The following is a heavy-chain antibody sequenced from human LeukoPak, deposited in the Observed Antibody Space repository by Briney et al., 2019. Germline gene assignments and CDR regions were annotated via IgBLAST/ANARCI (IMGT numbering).Heavy chain of an antibody. Sequence: GGSLRLSCAASGFTFSSYSMSWVRQAPGKGLEWVSSISSSSSYIYYADSVKGRFTISRDNAKNSLYLQMNSLRAEDTAVYYCARSGIAVAGWFDYWGQGTLVTVSS. D-gene: IGHD6-19*01. V-gene: IGHV3-21*01. CDR3: ARSGIAVAGWFDY. CDR2: ISSSSSYI. CDR1: GFTFSSYS. J-gene: IGHJ4*02.